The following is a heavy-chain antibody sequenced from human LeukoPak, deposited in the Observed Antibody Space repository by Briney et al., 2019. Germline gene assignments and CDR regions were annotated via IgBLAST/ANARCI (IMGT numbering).Heavy chain of an antibody. V-gene: IGHV3-53*01. CDR2: IYSDGST. CDR3: AREKGRGVISPYYDC. Sequence: GGSLRLSCAASGFTVSANYMSWVRQSPGKGLEWVSVIYSDGSTYYEDSVKGRFTISRDTSKNTLSLQMSSLRVEDTAVYFCAREKGRGVISPYYDCWGQGTLVTVSS. CDR1: GFTVSANY. D-gene: IGHD3-10*01. J-gene: IGHJ4*02.